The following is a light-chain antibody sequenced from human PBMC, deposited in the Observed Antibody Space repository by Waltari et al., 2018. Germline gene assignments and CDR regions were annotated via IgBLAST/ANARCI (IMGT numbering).Light chain of an antibody. CDR3: QRYDNLPVFA. J-gene: IGKJ3*01. CDR1: QPITNY. CDR2: DAS. Sequence: DIQLTQSPSSLSASVGDRVTITCQASQPITNYLNWCQQKPGKAPELLIYDASKLQTGVPSRFSGSQSGTEFTFTIASLQPEDVATYYCQRYDNLPVFAFGPGTKVNVK. V-gene: IGKV1-33*01.